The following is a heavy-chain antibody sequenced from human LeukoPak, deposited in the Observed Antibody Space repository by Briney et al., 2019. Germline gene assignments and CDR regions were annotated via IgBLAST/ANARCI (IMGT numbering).Heavy chain of an antibody. D-gene: IGHD5-18*01. Sequence: SETLSLTCTVSGGSINNYYWSWIRQPPGKGLEWIGYIYYSGSTNYNPSLKSRVTLSVDTSKNQFSLKLSSVTAADTAVYYCASGYSYDLFDYWGQGTLAAVSS. CDR1: GGSINNYY. V-gene: IGHV4-59*01. J-gene: IGHJ4*02. CDR3: ASGYSYDLFDY. CDR2: IYYSGST.